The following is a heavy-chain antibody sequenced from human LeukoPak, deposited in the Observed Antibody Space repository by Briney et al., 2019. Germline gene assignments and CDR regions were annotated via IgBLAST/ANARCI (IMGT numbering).Heavy chain of an antibody. J-gene: IGHJ4*02. D-gene: IGHD5-18*01. Sequence: GGSLRLSCVASGFTFRNYGMHWVRQSPGKGLDWVAFIRNDGNKYNYAESVKGRFTISRDNSKNTLYLQMDSLSAEDTAVYYCVKVDTWGQGILVTVSS. CDR1: GFTFRNYG. CDR2: IRNDGNKY. V-gene: IGHV3-30*02. CDR3: VKVDT.